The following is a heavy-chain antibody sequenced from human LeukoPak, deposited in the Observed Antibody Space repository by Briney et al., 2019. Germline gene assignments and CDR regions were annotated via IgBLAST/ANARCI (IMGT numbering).Heavy chain of an antibody. V-gene: IGHV3-33*01. CDR3: ARDRGVGASPFDY. D-gene: IGHD1-26*01. Sequence: GSLRLSCAASGFTFSSYGMHWVRQAPGKGLEWVAVIWYDGSNKYYADSVKGRFTISRDNSKNTLYLQMNSLRAEDTAVYYCARDRGVGASPFDYWGQGTLVTVSS. CDR1: GFTFSSYG. CDR2: IWYDGSNK. J-gene: IGHJ4*02.